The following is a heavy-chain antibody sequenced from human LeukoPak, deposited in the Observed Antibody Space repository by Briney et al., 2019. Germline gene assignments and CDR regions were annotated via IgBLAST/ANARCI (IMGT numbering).Heavy chain of an antibody. V-gene: IGHV4-39*01. CDR3: LTYYDFWSGYHYYYYMDV. D-gene: IGHD3-3*01. Sequence: WATLSLTCTVSGGSIRSSSYYWGWIHQPPGKGLEWIGSIHYSGTTYYNTSLKSRVTISVVTSKNQFSLKLSSVTAADTAVYYCLTYYDFWSGYHYYYYMDVWGKGTTVTVSS. CDR1: GGSIRSSSYY. J-gene: IGHJ6*03. CDR2: IHYSGTT.